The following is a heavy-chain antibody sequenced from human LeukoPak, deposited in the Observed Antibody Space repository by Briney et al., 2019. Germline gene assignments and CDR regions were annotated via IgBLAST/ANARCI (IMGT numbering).Heavy chain of an antibody. CDR3: AKDLTYCSGGSCYGHWPQGVDY. CDR2: ISYDGSNK. CDR1: GFTLSSYG. D-gene: IGHD2-15*01. J-gene: IGHJ4*02. Sequence: GRSLRLSCAASGFTLSSYGMHWVRQAPGKGLEWVAVISYDGSNKYYADSVKGRFTISRDKSKNTLYLQMSSLRAEDTAVYYCAKDLTYCSGGSCYGHWPQGVDYWGQGTLVTVSS. V-gene: IGHV3-30*18.